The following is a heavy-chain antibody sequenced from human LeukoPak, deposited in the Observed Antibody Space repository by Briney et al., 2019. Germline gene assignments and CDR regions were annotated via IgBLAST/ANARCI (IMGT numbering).Heavy chain of an antibody. CDR3: ARDPPGDY. CDR1: EFTFSRFW. V-gene: IGHV3-7*01. J-gene: IGHJ4*02. Sequence: GGSLRLSCAGSEFTFSRFWLSWVRQAPGKGLEWVANIKRDGSAKYYVDSVRGRFTISRDNAKNSLFLQMNSLRGEDTAVYFCARDPPGDYWGQGTLVTVSS. CDR2: IKRDGSAK.